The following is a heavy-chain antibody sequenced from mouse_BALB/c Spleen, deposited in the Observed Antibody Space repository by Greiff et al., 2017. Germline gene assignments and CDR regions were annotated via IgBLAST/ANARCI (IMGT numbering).Heavy chain of an antibody. D-gene: IGHD4-1*01. CDR2: IRSKSNNYAT. Sequence: GGGLVQPKGSLKLSCAASGFTFNTYAMNWVRQAPGKGLEWVARIRSKSNNYATYYADSVKDRFTISRDDSQSMLYLQMNNLKTEDTAMYYCVSYELGGYAMDYWGQGTSVTVSS. J-gene: IGHJ4*01. CDR3: VSYELGGYAMDY. V-gene: IGHV10-1*02. CDR1: GFTFNTYA.